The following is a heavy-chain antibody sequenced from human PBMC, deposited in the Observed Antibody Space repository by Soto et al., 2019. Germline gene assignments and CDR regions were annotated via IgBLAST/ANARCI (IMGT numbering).Heavy chain of an antibody. CDR2: INHSGST. J-gene: IGHJ4*02. CDR1: GGSFSGYY. Sequence: SETLSLTCAVYGGSFSGYYWSWIRQPPGKGLEWIGEINHSGSTNYNPSLKSRVTISVDTSKNQFSLKLSSVTAADTAVYYCARFRDPYYYDSSGYSRRVYYFDYWGQGTLVTVSS. V-gene: IGHV4-34*01. D-gene: IGHD3-22*01. CDR3: ARFRDPYYYDSSGYSRRVYYFDY.